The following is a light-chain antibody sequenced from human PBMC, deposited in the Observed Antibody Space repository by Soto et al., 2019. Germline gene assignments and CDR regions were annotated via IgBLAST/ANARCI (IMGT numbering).Light chain of an antibody. J-gene: IGLJ2*01. CDR3: CSYAGSNTLI. CDR2: EVN. Sequence: QSALTQPPSASGSPGQSVTISCTGTSSDVGIFNYVSRYQQHPDQAPKLLIFEVNERPSGVPDRFSASKSGNTASLTVSGLQAEDEADYYCCSYAGSNTLIFGGGTKVTVL. CDR1: SSDVGIFNY. V-gene: IGLV2-8*01.